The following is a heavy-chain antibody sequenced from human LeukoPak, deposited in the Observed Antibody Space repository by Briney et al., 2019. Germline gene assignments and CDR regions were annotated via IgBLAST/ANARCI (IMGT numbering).Heavy chain of an antibody. CDR2: ISWNSGSI. CDR3: AKATMVQGVAFDY. V-gene: IGHV3-9*01. Sequence: GGSLRLSCAASGFTFDDYAMHWVRQAPGKGPEWVSGISWNSGSIGYADSVKGRFTISRDNAKNSLYLQMNSLRAEDTALYYCAKATMVQGVAFDYWGQGTLVTVSS. CDR1: GFTFDDYA. D-gene: IGHD3-10*01. J-gene: IGHJ4*02.